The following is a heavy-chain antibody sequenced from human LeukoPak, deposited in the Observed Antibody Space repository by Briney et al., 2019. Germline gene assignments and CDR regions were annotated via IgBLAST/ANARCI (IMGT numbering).Heavy chain of an antibody. J-gene: IGHJ4*02. CDR1: GYAFTSYG. D-gene: IGHD3-3*01. CDR2: ISAYNGNT. CDR3: ARGVRLDFWSGYWFDY. Sequence: ASVTVSCKASGYAFTSYGISWVRQAPGQGLEWMGWISAYNGNTNYAQKLQGRVTMTTDTSTSTAYMELRSLRSDDTAVYYCARGVRLDFWSGYWFDYWGQGTLVTVSS. V-gene: IGHV1-18*01.